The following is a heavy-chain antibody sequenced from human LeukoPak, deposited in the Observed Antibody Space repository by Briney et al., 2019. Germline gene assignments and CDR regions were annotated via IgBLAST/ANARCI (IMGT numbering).Heavy chain of an antibody. CDR2: IYYSGST. V-gene: IGHV4-31*03. CDR3: ARDIVGSYGMDV. CDR1: GGSISSGGYY. J-gene: IGHJ6*02. Sequence: SQTLSLTCTVSGGSISSGGYYWSWIRQHPGKGLGWIGYIYYSGSTYYNPSLKSRVTISVDTSKNQFSLKLSSVTAADTAVYYCARDIVGSYGMDVWGQGTTVTVSS. D-gene: IGHD3-16*02.